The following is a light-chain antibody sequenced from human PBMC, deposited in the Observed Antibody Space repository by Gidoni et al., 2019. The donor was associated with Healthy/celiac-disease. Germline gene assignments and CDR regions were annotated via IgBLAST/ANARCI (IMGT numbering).Light chain of an antibody. Sequence: DIQMTKSPSSLSASVGDRVTITCRASQSISSYLNWYQQKPGKAPKLLIYAASSLQSGVPSRFSGSGSGTDFTLTISSLQPEDFATYYCQQSYSTTQTFGQGTKVEIK. CDR3: QQSYSTTQT. CDR2: AAS. V-gene: IGKV1-39*01. J-gene: IGKJ1*01. CDR1: QSISSY.